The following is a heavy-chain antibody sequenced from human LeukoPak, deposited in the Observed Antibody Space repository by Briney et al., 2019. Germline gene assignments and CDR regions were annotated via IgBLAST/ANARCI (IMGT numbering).Heavy chain of an antibody. CDR3: AREGIAVAAFDY. J-gene: IGHJ4*02. V-gene: IGHV3-21*01. CDR1: GFTFSSYA. CDR2: ISSSSSYI. Sequence: PGGSLRLSCAASGFTFSSYAMSWVRRAPGKGLEWVSSISSSSSYIYYADSVKGRFTISRDNAKNSLYLQMNSLRAEDTAVYYCAREGIAVAAFDYWGQGTLVTVSS. D-gene: IGHD6-19*01.